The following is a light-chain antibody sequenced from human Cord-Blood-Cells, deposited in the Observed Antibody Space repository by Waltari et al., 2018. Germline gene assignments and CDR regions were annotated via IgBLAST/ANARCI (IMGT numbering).Light chain of an antibody. J-gene: IGKJ2*01. V-gene: IGKV1-13*02. CDR1: QGISSA. CDR2: DAS. CDR3: QQFNSYPYT. Sequence: AIQLTQSPSSLSASVGDRVTITCRASQGISSALAWYQQKPGKAPKLLIYDASSLESGVPSRYSCSGSGTDFTLTISSLQPEDFATYYCQQFNSYPYTFGQGTKLEIK.